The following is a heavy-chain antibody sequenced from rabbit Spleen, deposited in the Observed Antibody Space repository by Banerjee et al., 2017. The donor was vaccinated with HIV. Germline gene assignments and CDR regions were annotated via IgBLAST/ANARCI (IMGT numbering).Heavy chain of an antibody. V-gene: IGHV1S45*01. CDR2: IYGGSSGTT. CDR1: GFSFSNKAV. D-gene: IGHD1-1*01. Sequence: QEQLVESGGGLVKPEGSLKLSCTASGFSFSNKAVMCWVRQAPGKGLEWIACIYGGSSGTTYYATWAKGRFTISKTSSTTVTLQMTSLTAADTATYFCARDTSSSFSSYGMDLWGQGTLVTVS. J-gene: IGHJ3*01. CDR3: ARDTSSSFSSYGMDL.